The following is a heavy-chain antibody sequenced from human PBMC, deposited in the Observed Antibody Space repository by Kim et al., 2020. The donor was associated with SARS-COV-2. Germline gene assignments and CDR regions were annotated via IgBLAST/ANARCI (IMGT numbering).Heavy chain of an antibody. CDR1: GFTFSSYG. CDR2: IWYDGSNK. V-gene: IGHV3-33*01. CDR3: ARGQQLAEDAFDI. D-gene: IGHD6-13*01. J-gene: IGHJ3*02. Sequence: GGSLRHSCAASGFTFSSYGMHWDRQAPGKGLEWVAVIWYDGSNKYYADSVKGRFTISRDNSKNTLYLQMNSLRAEDTAVYYCARGQQLAEDAFDIWGQGTMVTVSS.